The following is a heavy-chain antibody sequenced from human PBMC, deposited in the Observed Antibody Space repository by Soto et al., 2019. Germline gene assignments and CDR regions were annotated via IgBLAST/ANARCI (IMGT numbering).Heavy chain of an antibody. V-gene: IGHV5-10-1*01. D-gene: IGHD6-19*01. J-gene: IGHJ6*02. Sequence: PGESLKISCKGSGYSLSTFWITWVRQMPGKGLEWMGRIDPSDSYTSYSPSFQGPVTISVDKSISTAYLQWSSLKASDTAMYFCVRQGIPVAAAPRRYYGLDVWGQGTTVTVSS. CDR3: VRQGIPVAAAPRRYYGLDV. CDR1: GYSLSTFW. CDR2: IDPSDSYT.